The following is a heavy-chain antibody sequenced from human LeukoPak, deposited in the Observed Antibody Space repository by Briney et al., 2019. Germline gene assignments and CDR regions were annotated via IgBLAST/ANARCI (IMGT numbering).Heavy chain of an antibody. CDR3: AREPGYSSGWMVY. D-gene: IGHD6-19*01. J-gene: IGHJ4*02. Sequence: ASMKVSCKASSYTFTNYVISWVRQAPGQGLEWMGWISTYNGNTNYAQNLQGRVTMTADTSTSTAYMELRSLRSDDTAVYYCAREPGYSSGWMVYWGQGTLVTVSS. CDR2: ISTYNGNT. CDR1: SYTFTNYV. V-gene: IGHV1-18*01.